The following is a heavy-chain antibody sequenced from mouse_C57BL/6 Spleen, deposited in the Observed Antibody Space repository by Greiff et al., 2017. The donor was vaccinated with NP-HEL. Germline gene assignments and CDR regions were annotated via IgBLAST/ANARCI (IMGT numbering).Heavy chain of an antibody. J-gene: IGHJ2*01. CDR2: ISSGSSTI. D-gene: IGHD2-5*01. CDR1: GFTFSDYG. V-gene: IGHV5-17*01. CDR3: ARGSNHPYYFDY. Sequence: EVKLMESGGGLVKPGGSLKLSCAASGFTFSDYGMHWVRQAPEKGLEWVAYISSGSSTIYYADTVKGRFTISRDNAKNNLFLQMTSLRSEDTAMYYCARGSNHPYYFDYWGQGTTLTVSS.